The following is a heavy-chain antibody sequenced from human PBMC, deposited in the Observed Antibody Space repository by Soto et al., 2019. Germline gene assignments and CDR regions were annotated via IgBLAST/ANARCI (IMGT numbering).Heavy chain of an antibody. D-gene: IGHD5-18*01. CDR2: ISGSGGST. CDR1: GFTFSSYA. J-gene: IGHJ4*02. CDR3: ARDQDSYGRNRGY. Sequence: EVQLLESGGGLVQPGGSLRLSCAASGFTFSSYAMSWVRQAPGKGLEWVSAISGSGGSTYYADSVKGRFTISRDNAKNSLYLQMNSLRDEDTAVYYCARDQDSYGRNRGYWGQGTLVTVSS. V-gene: IGHV3-23*01.